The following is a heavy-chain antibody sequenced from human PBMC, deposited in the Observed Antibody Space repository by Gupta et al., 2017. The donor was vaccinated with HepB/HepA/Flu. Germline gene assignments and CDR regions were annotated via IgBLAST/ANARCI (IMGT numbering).Heavy chain of an antibody. CDR2: ISSGGYTI. CDR3: ARCGSINSDYYYYMGV. CDR1: GFTFSDYY. D-gene: IGHD1-26*01. J-gene: IGHJ6*03. Sequence: QVHLVESGGGLVKPGGSLRPSCAASGFTFSDYYMTWIRQAPGKGLEWVSYISSGGYTIYYAESVEGRFTISRDNAKNSLYLEMNNLRAEDTGVYYCARCGSINSDYYYYMGVWGKGTTVTVS. V-gene: IGHV3-11*04.